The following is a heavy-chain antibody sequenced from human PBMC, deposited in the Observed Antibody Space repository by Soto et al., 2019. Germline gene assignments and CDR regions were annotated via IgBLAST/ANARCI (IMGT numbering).Heavy chain of an antibody. CDR2: IYINGST. CDR1: GFSVSSNY. J-gene: IGHJ6*02. V-gene: IGHV3-53*01. D-gene: IGHD5-12*01. CDR3: SGDPSGYDEGDWYHGVDV. Sequence: GGSLRLSRAASGFSVSSNYMSWVRQAPGEGLEWVAIIYINGSTDYADSVQGRFSVSRDIYKNTLFLQMNNLRAEDTAVYFCSGDPSGYDEGDWYHGVDVWGQGTTVTVSS.